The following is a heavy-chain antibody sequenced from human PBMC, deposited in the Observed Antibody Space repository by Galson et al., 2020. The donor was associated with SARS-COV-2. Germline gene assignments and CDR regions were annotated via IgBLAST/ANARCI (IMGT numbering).Heavy chain of an antibody. V-gene: IGHV3-13*01. CDR3: ARADIAARPNYYYYYMDV. Sequence: GGSLRLSCAASGFTFSSYDMHWVRQATGKGLEWVSAIGTAGDTYYPGSVKGRFTISRENAKNSLYLQMNSLRAGDTAVYYCARADIAARPNYYYYYMDVWGKGTTVTVSS. D-gene: IGHD6-6*01. CDR2: IGTAGDT. J-gene: IGHJ6*03. CDR1: GFTFSSYD.